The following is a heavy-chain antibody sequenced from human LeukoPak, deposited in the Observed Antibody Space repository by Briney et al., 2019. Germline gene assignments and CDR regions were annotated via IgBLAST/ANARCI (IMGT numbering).Heavy chain of an antibody. D-gene: IGHD3-10*01. CDR1: GFTFSSYG. Sequence: GGSLRLSCAASGFTFSSYGMHWVRQAPGKGLEWAAVISFDGSDKYYADSVKGRFTITRDNSKNTLYLQMNSLRAEDTAVYYCAKRLRPYYYYGSGSYCIDYWGQGTLVTVSS. CDR3: AKRLRPYYYYGSGSYCIDY. J-gene: IGHJ4*02. V-gene: IGHV3-30*18. CDR2: ISFDGSDK.